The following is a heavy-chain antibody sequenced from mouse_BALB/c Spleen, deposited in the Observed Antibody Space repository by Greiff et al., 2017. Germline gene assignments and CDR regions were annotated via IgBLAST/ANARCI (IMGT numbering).Heavy chain of an antibody. J-gene: IGHJ4*01. Sequence: VQLKESGPGLVKPSQSLSLTCTVTGYSITSDYAWNWIRQFPGNKLEWMGYISYSGSTSYNPSLKSRISITRDTSKNQFFLQLNSVTTEDTATYYCARRHYYGYDAMDYWGQGTSVTVSS. CDR2: ISYSGST. CDR1: GYSITSDYA. CDR3: ARRHYYGYDAMDY. D-gene: IGHD1-2*01. V-gene: IGHV3-2*02.